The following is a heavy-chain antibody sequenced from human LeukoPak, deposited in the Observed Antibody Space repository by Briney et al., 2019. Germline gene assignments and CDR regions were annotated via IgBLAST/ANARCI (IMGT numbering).Heavy chain of an antibody. J-gene: IGHJ2*01. CDR2: VYNSGDT. D-gene: IGHD3-16*01. CDR3: ARLKLGAYFDL. Sequence: ASETLPLTCTVSGGSTSSDYWSWIRQSPGKGLEWVGYVYNSGDTGKNPSLKSRVTILLDTSKNQCSLKLTSVSAADTAVYYCARLKLGAYFDLWGRGTLVTVSS. CDR1: GGSTSSDY. V-gene: IGHV4-59*08.